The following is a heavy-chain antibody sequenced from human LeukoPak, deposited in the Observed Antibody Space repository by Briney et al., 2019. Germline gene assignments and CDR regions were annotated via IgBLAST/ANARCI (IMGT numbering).Heavy chain of an antibody. D-gene: IGHD1-26*01. CDR3: ARVGTWELQRVFDF. J-gene: IGHJ4*02. V-gene: IGHV3-7*01. CDR1: GFAFSDYW. Sequence: PGGSLRLSCATFGFAFSDYWMTWVRQVPGKGLEWVANIDREGNEKYYVDSAKGRFTISRDNAKNSLDLQMDSLRAEDTAVFYCARVGTWELQRVFDFWGQGTLVTVSS. CDR2: IDREGNEK.